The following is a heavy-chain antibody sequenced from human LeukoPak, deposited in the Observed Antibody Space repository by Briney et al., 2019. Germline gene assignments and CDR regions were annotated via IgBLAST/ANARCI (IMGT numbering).Heavy chain of an antibody. Sequence: PGGSLRLSCAASGFTFSSYAMSWVRQAPGEGLDWVAFIRYDGSNECYADSVKGRFTISRDNSENTLYLQMNSLTAEDTAVYYCVADFDYWGQGTLVTVSS. V-gene: IGHV3-30*02. CDR2: IRYDGSNE. J-gene: IGHJ4*02. CDR3: VADFDY. CDR1: GFTFSSYA.